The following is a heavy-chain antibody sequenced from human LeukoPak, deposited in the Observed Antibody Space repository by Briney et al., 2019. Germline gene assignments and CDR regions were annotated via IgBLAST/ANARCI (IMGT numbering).Heavy chain of an antibody. CDR2: ISSSSSYI. Sequence: PGGSLRLSCAASGFTFSSYSMNWVRQAPGKGLEWVSSISSSSSYIYYADSVTGRFTISRDNAKNSLSLQMNSLGAEATAVYYCARVSQQLDAFDIWGQGAMVTVSS. V-gene: IGHV3-21*01. D-gene: IGHD6-13*01. CDR3: ARVSQQLDAFDI. J-gene: IGHJ3*02. CDR1: GFTFSSYS.